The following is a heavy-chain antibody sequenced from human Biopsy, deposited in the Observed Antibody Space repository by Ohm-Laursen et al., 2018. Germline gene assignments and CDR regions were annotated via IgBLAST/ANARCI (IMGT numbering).Heavy chain of an antibody. CDR3: ARHPTGFWFDP. V-gene: IGHV4-39*01. Sequence: TLSLTCTVSGDSISTSTTYYWAWLRQPPGKGLEWIGSIYNSETTFYNPSLKSRVAISVDTSTNQFSLKVSPVTAADTALYYCARHPTGFWFDPWGHGTLVTVSS. CDR1: GDSISTSTTYY. J-gene: IGHJ5*02. CDR2: IYNSETT.